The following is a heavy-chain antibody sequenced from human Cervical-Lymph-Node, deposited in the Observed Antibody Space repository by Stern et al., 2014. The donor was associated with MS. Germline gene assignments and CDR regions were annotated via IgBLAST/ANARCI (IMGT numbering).Heavy chain of an antibody. CDR2: ISWNSGSI. J-gene: IGHJ4*02. D-gene: IGHD6-19*01. V-gene: IGHV3-9*01. Sequence: EVQLVESGGGLVQPSRSLRISCAASGFTFDDYAMNWVRQAPGKGLEWVSGISWNSGSIGYAGSVKGRFTISRDTAKNSRCLYRNSLRAEDTALYYCAKDLRSIAVAGIGYFDYWGQGTLVTVSS. CDR3: AKDLRSIAVAGIGYFDY. CDR1: GFTFDDYA.